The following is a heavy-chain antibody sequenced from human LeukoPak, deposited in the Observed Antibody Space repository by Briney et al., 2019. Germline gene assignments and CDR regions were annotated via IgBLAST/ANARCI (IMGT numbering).Heavy chain of an antibody. V-gene: IGHV1-69*13. Sequence: GASVNVSCKASGGTFSSYAISWVRQAPGQGLEWMGGIIPIFGTGNYAQKFQGRVTITADESTSTAYMELSSLRSDDTAVYYCARAGFTERLWYSSSWSSKGPNWFDPWGQGTLVTVSS. D-gene: IGHD6-13*01. CDR3: ARAGFTERLWYSSSWSSKGPNWFDP. CDR2: IIPIFGTG. J-gene: IGHJ5*02. CDR1: GGTFSSYA.